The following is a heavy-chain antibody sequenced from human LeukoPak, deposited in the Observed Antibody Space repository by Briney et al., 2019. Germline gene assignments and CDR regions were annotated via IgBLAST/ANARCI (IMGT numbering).Heavy chain of an antibody. J-gene: IGHJ6*02. CDR3: AKDLVGDIVVVPAAISYYYYYGMDV. CDR2: ISGSGGST. D-gene: IGHD2-2*02. V-gene: IGHV3-23*01. Sequence: GGSLRLSCAASGFTFSSYAMSWVRQAPGKGLEWVSAISGSGGSTYYADSVKGRFTISRDNSKNTLYLQTNSLRAEDTAVYYCAKDLVGDIVVVPAAISYYYYYGMDVWGQGTTVTVSS. CDR1: GFTFSSYA.